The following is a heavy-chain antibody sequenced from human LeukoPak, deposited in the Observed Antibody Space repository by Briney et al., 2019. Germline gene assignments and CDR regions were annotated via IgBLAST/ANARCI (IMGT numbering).Heavy chain of an antibody. CDR3: SDLYSSNY. V-gene: IGHV3-23*01. CDR2: ISGSGAGT. D-gene: IGHD6-13*01. J-gene: IGHJ4*02. CDR1: AFTFSTYA. Sequence: GGSLRLSCAASAFTFSTYAMSWVRQAPGMGLEWVSGISGSGAGTYYADSVRGRFTISRDNSKNTLYLQMNSLRSEDTAVYYCSDLYSSNYWGQGTLVTDSS.